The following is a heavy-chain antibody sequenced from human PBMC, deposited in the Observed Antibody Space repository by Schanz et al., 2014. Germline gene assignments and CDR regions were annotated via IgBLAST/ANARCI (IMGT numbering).Heavy chain of an antibody. V-gene: IGHV3-48*01. Sequence: EVQLVESGGGLVQPGGSLRLSCAASGFIFSNSWMNWVRQTPGKGLEWVSFISSSGTSIYYADSVKGRFTISRDNAKNSLYLQMNSLRAEDTAVYYCARSRGFDSIFDFWGRGTLVTVSS. CDR1: GFIFSNSW. J-gene: IGHJ4*02. CDR2: ISSSGTSI. D-gene: IGHD5-12*01. CDR3: ARSRGFDSIFDF.